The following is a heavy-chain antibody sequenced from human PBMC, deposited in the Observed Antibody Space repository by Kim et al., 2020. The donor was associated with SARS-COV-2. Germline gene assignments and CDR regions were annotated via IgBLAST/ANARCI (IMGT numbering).Heavy chain of an antibody. CDR3: ARDRDGGGDY. CDR2: INKDGSEK. CDR1: GFTFSRYW. J-gene: IGHJ4*02. D-gene: IGHD3-16*01. Sequence: GGSLRLSCVASGFTFSRYWMSWVRQAPGKGLEWVANINKDGSEKYYVDSVKGRFTIFRDNARNSLYLQMNSLRAEETAVYYCARDRDGGGDYWGQGTLVTVSS. V-gene: IGHV3-7*03.